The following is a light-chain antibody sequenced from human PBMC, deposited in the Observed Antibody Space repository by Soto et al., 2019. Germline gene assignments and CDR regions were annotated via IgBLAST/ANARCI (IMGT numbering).Light chain of an antibody. Sequence: EIVLTQSPVALSLSPGERATLSCRASQTASSSHLAWYQQKPGQAPRLLIHGASRRATGIPDRFSGSGSGTDFTLTINRLEPEDFAVYFCQQYGDMWTFGQGTKVDIK. J-gene: IGKJ1*01. V-gene: IGKV3-20*01. CDR3: QQYGDMWT. CDR2: GAS. CDR1: QTASSSH.